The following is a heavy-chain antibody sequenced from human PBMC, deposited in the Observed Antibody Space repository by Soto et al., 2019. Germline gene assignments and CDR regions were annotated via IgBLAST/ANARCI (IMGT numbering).Heavy chain of an antibody. D-gene: IGHD6-19*01. CDR1: GGSISSSSYY. CDR2: IYYSGST. CDR3: ARSTVADDAFDI. Sequence: QLQLQESGPVLVKPSETLSLTCTVSGGSISSSSYYWGWIRQPPGKGLEWIGNIYYSGSTYYNPSLKSRVTISVDTSKNQFSLKLSSVTAADTAVYYCARSTVADDAFDIWGQGTMVTVSS. V-gene: IGHV4-39*01. J-gene: IGHJ3*02.